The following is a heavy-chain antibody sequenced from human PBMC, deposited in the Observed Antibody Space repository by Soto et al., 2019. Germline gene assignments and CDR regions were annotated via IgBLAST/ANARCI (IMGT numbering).Heavy chain of an antibody. CDR3: ASPYYDILTGYYNDY. D-gene: IGHD3-9*01. J-gene: IGHJ4*02. Sequence: ETLSLTCTVSGGSISSSSYYWGWIRQPPGKGPEWIGSIYYSGSTYYNPSLKSRVTISVDTSKNQFSLKLSSVTAADTAVYYCASPYYDILTGYYNDYWGQGTLVTVSS. V-gene: IGHV4-39*01. CDR1: GGSISSSSYY. CDR2: IYYSGST.